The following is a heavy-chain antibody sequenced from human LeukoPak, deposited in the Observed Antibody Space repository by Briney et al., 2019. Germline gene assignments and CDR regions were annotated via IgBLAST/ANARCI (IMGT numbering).Heavy chain of an antibody. D-gene: IGHD6-13*01. CDR2: ISSSSSTI. J-gene: IGHJ5*02. Sequence: PGGSLRLSCAASGFTFSSYSMNWVRQAPGKGLEWVSYISSSSSTIYYADSVKGRFTISRDNAKNSLYLQMNSLRAEDTAVYYCARLPDPLEQQLVPYNWFDPWGQGTLVTVSS. CDR3: ARLPDPLEQQLVPYNWFDP. V-gene: IGHV3-48*04. CDR1: GFTFSSYS.